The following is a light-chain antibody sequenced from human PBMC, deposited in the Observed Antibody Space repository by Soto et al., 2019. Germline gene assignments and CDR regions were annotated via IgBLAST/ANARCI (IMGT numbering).Light chain of an antibody. J-gene: IGKJ5*01. CDR1: QSVSSSY. CDR2: GAS. CDR3: QQYGSSPLT. Sequence: EIVLTQSPGTLSLSPGERATLSCRASQSVSSSYLAWYQQKPGQAPRLPIYGASSRATGIPDRFSGSGSGTDFTLTISRLEPEDFAVYYCQQYGSSPLTFGQGTRLENK. V-gene: IGKV3-20*01.